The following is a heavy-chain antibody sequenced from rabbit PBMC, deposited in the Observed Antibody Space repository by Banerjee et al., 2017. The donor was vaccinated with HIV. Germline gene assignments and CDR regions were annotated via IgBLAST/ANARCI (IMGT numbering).Heavy chain of an antibody. D-gene: IGHD1-1*01. CDR3: ARDDASDSGFVYDL. Sequence: QSLEESGGDLVKPGASLTLTCTASGFSFSSNYYMCWVRQAPGKGLEWIACIYAGSSGSTYYASWAKGRFTISKTSSTTVTLQMTSLTAADTATYFCARDDASDSGFVYDLWGQGTLVTVS. CDR2: IYAGSSGST. V-gene: IGHV1S40*01. J-gene: IGHJ3*01. CDR1: GFSFSSNYY.